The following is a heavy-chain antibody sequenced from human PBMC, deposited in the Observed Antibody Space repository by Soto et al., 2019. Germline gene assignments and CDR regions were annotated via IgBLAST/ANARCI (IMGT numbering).Heavy chain of an antibody. D-gene: IGHD2-21*01. CDR2: IFYSGST. J-gene: IGHJ5*02. V-gene: IGHV4-39*01. CDR1: GGSISTSRSY. CDR3: ARQPTTGDTDLWFDP. Sequence: QLQLLESGPGLVKASETLSLTCNVSGGSISTSRSYWAWIRQPPGKGLEWLANIFYSGSTYYNPSLASRVTVSVDTSKPEFSLKLRSVTAADTAVYYCARQPTTGDTDLWFDPWGQGTLVTVSS.